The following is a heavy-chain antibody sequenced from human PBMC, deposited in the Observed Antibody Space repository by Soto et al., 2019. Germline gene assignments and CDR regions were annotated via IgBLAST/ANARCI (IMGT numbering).Heavy chain of an antibody. V-gene: IGHV4-59*11. CDR3: ARDTGYSSSWYRDDAFDI. J-gene: IGHJ3*02. Sequence: SETLSLTCTVSGGSISSHYWSWIRQPPGKGLEWIGYIYYSGSTNYNPSLKSRVTISVDTSKNQFSLKLSSVTAADTAVYYCARDTGYSSSWYRDDAFDIWGQGTMVTVSS. CDR1: GGSISSHY. CDR2: IYYSGST. D-gene: IGHD6-13*01.